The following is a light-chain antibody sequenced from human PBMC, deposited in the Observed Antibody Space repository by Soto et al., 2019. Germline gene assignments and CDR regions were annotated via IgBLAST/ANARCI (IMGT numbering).Light chain of an antibody. CDR2: GAS. CDR1: QTVSSTY. J-gene: IGKJ2*01. Sequence: DIVLTQSPGTLSLSPGERVTLSCRASQTVSSTYLAWYQQKPGQAPRLLIYGASSRATGIPDRFSGSGSETEFTLNISRLEPEDFAVYYCQQYAYYPRTFGQGTKLEIK. V-gene: IGKV3-20*01. CDR3: QQYAYYPRT.